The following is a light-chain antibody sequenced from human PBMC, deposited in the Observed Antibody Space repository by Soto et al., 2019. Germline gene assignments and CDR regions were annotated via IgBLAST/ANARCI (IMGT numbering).Light chain of an antibody. CDR1: QSVGSNA. V-gene: IGKV3-20*01. CDR3: HQHGPVPYT. CDR2: AAF. J-gene: IGKJ2*01. Sequence: ENVLTQSPGTLVLSPGDRATLSCRASQSVGSNAVVWFQQKPGQAPRLLIYAAFTSATGIPDRFSGCGSGTDFTLTINRLEPEDFAVYYCHQHGPVPYTFGQGTKLEIK.